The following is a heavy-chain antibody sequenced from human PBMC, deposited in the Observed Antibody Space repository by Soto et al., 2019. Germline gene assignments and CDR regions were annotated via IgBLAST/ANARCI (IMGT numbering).Heavy chain of an antibody. V-gene: IGHV1-18*01. CDR3: ARGGTPIHY. D-gene: IGHD3-16*01. J-gene: IGHJ4*02. CDR2: ISAYNGNI. Sequence: QVQLVQSGAEVKKPGASVKVSCKASGYTFTNFGISWVRQAPGQVLERMGWISAYNGNINYAQKFQGRVTMTTDTSTSSGYRDVRSLRFDDKAGYYCARGGTPIHYWGQGTLVTVSS. CDR1: GYTFTNFG.